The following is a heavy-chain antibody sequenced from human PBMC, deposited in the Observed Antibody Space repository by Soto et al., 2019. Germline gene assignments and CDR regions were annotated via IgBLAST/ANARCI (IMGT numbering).Heavy chain of an antibody. D-gene: IGHD4-4*01. CDR3: ARGGGHTVTTYYFDY. CDR1: SGSISSSNW. V-gene: IGHV4-4*02. J-gene: IGHJ4*02. CDR2: IYHSGST. Sequence: QVQLQESGPGLVKPSGTLSLTCAVSSGSISSSNWWSWVRQPPGKGLEWIGEIYHSGSTNYNPSLKSRVTISVDTSPTQLSLKLSSVTAADTAVYYCARGGGHTVTTYYFDYWGQGTLVTVSS.